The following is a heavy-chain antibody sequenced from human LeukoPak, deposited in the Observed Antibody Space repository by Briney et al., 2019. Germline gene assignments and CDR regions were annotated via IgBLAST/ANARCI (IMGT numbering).Heavy chain of an antibody. D-gene: IGHD5-18*01. J-gene: IGHJ3*02. CDR1: GGSISSYY. V-gene: IGHV4-59*01. Sequence: PSETLSLTCTVSGGSISSYYWSWIRQPPGKGLEWIGYIYYSGSTNYNPSLKSRVTISVDTSKNQFSLKLSSVTAADTAVYYCARDGGYSYGLAFDIWGQGTMVTVSS. CDR2: IYYSGST. CDR3: ARDGGYSYGLAFDI.